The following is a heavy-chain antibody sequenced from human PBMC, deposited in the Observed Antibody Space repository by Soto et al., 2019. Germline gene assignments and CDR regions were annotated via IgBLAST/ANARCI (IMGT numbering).Heavy chain of an antibody. CDR3: ARVGLANWGRWFDP. CDR2: INPSGGST. Sequence: ASVEVSCKASGYTFTSYYIHWVRQAPGQGLEWMGIINPSGGSTSYAQKFQGRVTMTRDTSTSTVYMELSSLRSEDTDVYYCARVGLANWGRWFDPWGQGTLVTVS. CDR1: GYTFTSYY. D-gene: IGHD7-27*01. J-gene: IGHJ5*02. V-gene: IGHV1-46*01.